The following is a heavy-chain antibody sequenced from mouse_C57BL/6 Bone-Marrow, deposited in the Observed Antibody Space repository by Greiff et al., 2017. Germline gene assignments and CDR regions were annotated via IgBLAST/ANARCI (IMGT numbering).Heavy chain of an antibody. CDR3: ARTDYSNYWYFDV. D-gene: IGHD2-5*01. V-gene: IGHV1-55*01. CDR1: GYTFTSYW. J-gene: IGHJ1*03. Sequence: QVQLQQSGAELVKPGASVKMSCKASGYTFTSYWITWVKQRPGQGLEWIGDIYPGSGRTNYNEKFTSKATLTVDTSSSTAYMKISSLTSEEASVYYCARTDYSNYWYFDVWGTGTTVTVSS. CDR2: IYPGSGRT.